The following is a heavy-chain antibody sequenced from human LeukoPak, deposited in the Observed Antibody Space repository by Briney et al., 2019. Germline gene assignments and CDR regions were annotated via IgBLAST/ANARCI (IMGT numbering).Heavy chain of an antibody. CDR1: GYTFTGYY. Sequence: VASVKVSCKASGYTFTGYYMHWVRQAPGQGLEWMGWINPNSGGANYAQKFQGRVTMTRDTSISTAYMDLSRLRSDDTAVYYCARDPDEVERRFFDYWGQGTLVTVSS. CDR3: ARDPDEVERRFFDY. D-gene: IGHD1-1*01. V-gene: IGHV1-2*02. J-gene: IGHJ4*02. CDR2: INPNSGGA.